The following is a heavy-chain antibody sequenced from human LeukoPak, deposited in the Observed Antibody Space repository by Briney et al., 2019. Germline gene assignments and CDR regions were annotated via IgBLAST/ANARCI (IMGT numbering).Heavy chain of an antibody. CDR2: IYYSGST. CDR1: GGSISSYY. V-gene: IGHV4-59*08. D-gene: IGHD5-18*01. Sequence: SETLSLTCTVSGGSISSYYWSWIRQPPGKGLEWIGYIYYSGSTNYNPSLKSRVTISIDTSKNQFSLKLSSVTAADTAVYYCARHMGLGYSYGYPYFDYWGQGTLVTVSS. CDR3: ARHMGLGYSYGYPYFDY. J-gene: IGHJ4*02.